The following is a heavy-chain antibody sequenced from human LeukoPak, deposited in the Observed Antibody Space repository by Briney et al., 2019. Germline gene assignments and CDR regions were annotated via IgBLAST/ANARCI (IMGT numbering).Heavy chain of an antibody. CDR3: ARDLSDAFDI. Sequence: PGGSLRLSCAASGFTVSSNYMSWVRQAPGKGLEWVSVIYSGGSTYDADSVKGRFTISRDNSKNTLYLQKNSLRAEDTAVYYCARDLSDAFDIWGQGTMVTVSS. CDR2: IYSGGST. CDR1: GFTVSSNY. J-gene: IGHJ3*02. V-gene: IGHV3-53*01.